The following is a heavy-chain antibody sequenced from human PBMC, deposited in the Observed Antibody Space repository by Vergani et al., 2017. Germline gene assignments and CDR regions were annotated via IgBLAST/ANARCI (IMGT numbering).Heavy chain of an antibody. V-gene: IGHV3-21*01. Sequence: EVQLVESGGGLVKPGGSLRLSCAASGFTFSSYSMNWVRQAPGKGLEWVSSISSSSSYIYYADSVKGRFTISRDNAKNSLYLQMNSLRAEDTAVYYCARERQTTVAGTPYLSYYGMDVWGQGTTVTVSS. CDR2: ISSSSSYI. D-gene: IGHD6-19*01. J-gene: IGHJ6*02. CDR1: GFTFSSYS. CDR3: ARERQTTVAGTPYLSYYGMDV.